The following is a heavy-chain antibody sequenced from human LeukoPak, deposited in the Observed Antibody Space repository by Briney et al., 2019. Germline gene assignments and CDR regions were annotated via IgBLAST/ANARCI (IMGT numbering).Heavy chain of an antibody. V-gene: IGHV1-3*01. D-gene: IGHD3-10*01. CDR2: INAGNGNT. CDR1: GYTFTSYA. CDR3: ARVLLWFGEPYGGVYFDY. Sequence: ASVKVSCKASGYTFTSYAMHWVRQAPGQRLEWMGWINAGNGNTKYSQKFQGRVTITRDTSASTAYMELSSLRSEDTAVYYCARVLLWFGEPYGGVYFDYWGQGTLVTVSS. J-gene: IGHJ4*02.